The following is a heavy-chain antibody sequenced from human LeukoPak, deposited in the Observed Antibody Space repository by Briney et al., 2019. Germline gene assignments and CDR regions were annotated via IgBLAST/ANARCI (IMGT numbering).Heavy chain of an antibody. CDR3: TRRGGGHEFDH. D-gene: IGHD3-16*01. CDR2: ISFDGNTK. Sequence: GSLRLSCAASGFAFSTYAMHWVRQAPGKGLEWVAVISFDGNTKYYADSVKGRFTISSDNSKNTLYLQMNGLRTEDTAMYYCTRRGGGHEFDHWGQGTLVTVSS. CDR1: GFAFSTYA. V-gene: IGHV3-30-3*01. J-gene: IGHJ4*02.